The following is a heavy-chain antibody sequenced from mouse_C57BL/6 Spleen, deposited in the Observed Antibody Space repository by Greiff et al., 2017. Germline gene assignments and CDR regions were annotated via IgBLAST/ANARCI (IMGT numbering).Heavy chain of an antibody. CDR1: GYAFSSYW. CDR3: AREGEYYGFAY. CDR2: IYPGDGDT. D-gene: IGHD1-1*02. V-gene: IGHV1-80*01. Sequence: SGAELVKPGASVKISCKASGYAFSSYWMNWVKQRPGKGLEWIGQIYPGDGDTNYNGKFKGKATLTADKSSSTAYMQLSSLTSEDSAVYFCAREGEYYGFAYWGQGTLVTVSA. J-gene: IGHJ3*01.